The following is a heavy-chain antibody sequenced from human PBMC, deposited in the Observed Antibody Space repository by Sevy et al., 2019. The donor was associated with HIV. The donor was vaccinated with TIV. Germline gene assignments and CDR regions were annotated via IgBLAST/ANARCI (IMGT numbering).Heavy chain of an antibody. J-gene: IGHJ4*02. V-gene: IGHV3-23*01. CDR2: ISGSGANT. Sequence: GGSLRLSCAASGLTFSSYAMSWVRQAPGKGLEWVSAISGSGANTYYADSVKGRFTISRDNSKNTLFLQMNSLTAADTAVYYCAKGGFKCGGNDCFMQWRQGTLVTVSS. D-gene: IGHD2-21*01. CDR3: AKGGFKCGGNDCFMQ. CDR1: GLTFSSYA.